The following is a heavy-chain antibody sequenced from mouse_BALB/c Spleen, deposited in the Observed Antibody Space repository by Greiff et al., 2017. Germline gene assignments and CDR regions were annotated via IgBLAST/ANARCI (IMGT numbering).Heavy chain of an antibody. Sequence: QVQLQQSGPELVKPGASVRISCKASGYTFTSYYIHWVKQRPGQGLEWIGWIYPGNVNTKYNEKFKGKATLTADKSSSTAYMQLSSLTYEDSAVYFCARCLRSYPPGDYAMDYWGQGTSVTVSS. CDR1: GYTFTSYY. V-gene: IGHV1S56*01. J-gene: IGHJ4*01. CDR3: ARCLRSYPPGDYAMDY. CDR2: IYPGNVNT. D-gene: IGHD1-1*01.